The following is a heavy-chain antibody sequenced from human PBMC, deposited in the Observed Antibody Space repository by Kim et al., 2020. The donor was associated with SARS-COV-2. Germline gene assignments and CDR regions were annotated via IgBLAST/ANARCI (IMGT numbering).Heavy chain of an antibody. CDR3: AKRPTSGYSSSWYYFDY. CDR1: GGTFSSYA. Sequence: SVKVSCKASGGTFSSYAISWVRQAPGQGLEWMGGIIPIFGTANYAQKFQGRVTITADESTSTAYMELSSLRSEDTAVYYCAKRPTSGYSSSWYYFDYWGQGTLVTVSS. J-gene: IGHJ4*02. CDR2: IIPIFGTA. D-gene: IGHD6-13*01. V-gene: IGHV1-69*13.